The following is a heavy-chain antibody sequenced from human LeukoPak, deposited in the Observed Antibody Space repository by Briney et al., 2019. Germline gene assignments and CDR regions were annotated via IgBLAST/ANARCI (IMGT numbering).Heavy chain of an antibody. CDR3: ARVTTGYYYNMDV. J-gene: IGHJ6*02. Sequence: SETLSLTCTVSGGSISSSSYYWGRIRQPPGKGLERIGNIYYSGSTHYNPSLKSRVTISVDTSKNQFSLKLSSVTAADTAIYYCARVTTGYYYNMDVWGQGTTVTVSS. CDR1: GGSISSSSYY. D-gene: IGHD1-14*01. CDR2: IYYSGST. V-gene: IGHV4-39*07.